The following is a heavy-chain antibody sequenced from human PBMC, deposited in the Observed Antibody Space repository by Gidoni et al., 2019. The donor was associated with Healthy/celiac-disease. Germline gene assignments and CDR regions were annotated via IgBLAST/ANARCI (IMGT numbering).Heavy chain of an antibody. CDR1: GGSISSYY. CDR3: AREGGLRLGEYISYYFDY. V-gene: IGHV4-59*01. J-gene: IGHJ4*02. Sequence: QVQLQESGPGLVKPSETLSLTCTVSGGSISSYYWSWIRQPPGKGLEWIGYIYYSGSTNYNPSLKSRVTISVDTSKNQFSLKLSSVTAADTAVYYCAREGGLRLGEYISYYFDYWGQGTLVTVSS. CDR2: IYYSGST. D-gene: IGHD3-16*01.